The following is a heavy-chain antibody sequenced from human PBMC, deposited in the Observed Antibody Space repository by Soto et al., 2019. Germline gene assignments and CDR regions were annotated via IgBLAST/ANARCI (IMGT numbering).Heavy chain of an antibody. CDR3: ARSVEGRY. CDR1: GGSFSGYY. V-gene: IGHV4-34*01. Sequence: SETLSLTCAVYGGSFSGYYWSWIRQPPGKGLEWIGEINHSGSTNYSPSFQGQVTISADKSISTAYLQWSSLKASDTAMYYCARSVEGRYWGQGTLVTVSS. CDR2: INHSGST. J-gene: IGHJ4*02. D-gene: IGHD3-3*01.